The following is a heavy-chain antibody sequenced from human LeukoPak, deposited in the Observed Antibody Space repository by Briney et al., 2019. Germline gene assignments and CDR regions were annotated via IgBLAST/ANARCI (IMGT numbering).Heavy chain of an antibody. CDR2: FDPEDGET. D-gene: IGHD3-16*01. J-gene: IGHJ6*03. CDR3: ATVHYGIPGYYYYYMDV. V-gene: IGHV1-24*01. CDR1: GYTLTELS. Sequence: ASVKVSCKVSGYTLTELSMHWVRQAPGKGLEWMGGFDPEDGETIYAQKFQGRVTMTEDTSTDTAYMELSSLRSEDTAVYYCATVHYGIPGYYYYYMDVWGKGTTATVSS.